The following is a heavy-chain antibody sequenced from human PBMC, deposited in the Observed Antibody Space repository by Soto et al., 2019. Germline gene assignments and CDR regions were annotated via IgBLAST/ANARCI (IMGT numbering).Heavy chain of an antibody. J-gene: IGHJ6*02. D-gene: IGHD3-3*01. CDR2: ISSSSGTI. CDR1: GFTFSSYS. Sequence: EVQLVESGGGLVQPGGSLRLSCVASGFTFSSYSLNWVRQAPGKGLEWVPYISSSSGTIYYADSVKGRFTISRDNAEDSLYLQMNSLRDDDTAVYYCAREDPWSANADDMDVWGQGTTVTVSS. CDR3: AREDPWSANADDMDV. V-gene: IGHV3-48*02.